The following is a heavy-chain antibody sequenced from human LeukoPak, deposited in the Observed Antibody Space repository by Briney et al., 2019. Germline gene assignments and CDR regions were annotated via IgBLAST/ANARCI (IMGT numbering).Heavy chain of an antibody. Sequence: SETLSLTCAVSGYSISSGYYWVWIRQPPGKGLEWIGSIYHSGSTYYTPSLKSRVTISVDTSKNQFSLKLSSVTAADTAVYYCARHRNDFWSGYLNYWGQGTLVTVSS. CDR3: ARHRNDFWSGYLNY. CDR1: GYSISSGYY. J-gene: IGHJ4*02. V-gene: IGHV4-38-2*01. CDR2: IYHSGST. D-gene: IGHD3-3*01.